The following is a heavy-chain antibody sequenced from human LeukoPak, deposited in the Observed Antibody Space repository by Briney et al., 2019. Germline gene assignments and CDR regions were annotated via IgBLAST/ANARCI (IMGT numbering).Heavy chain of an antibody. CDR2: IIPILGIA. J-gene: IGHJ6*03. D-gene: IGHD3-3*01. CDR3: ARDAVRHDFSPHYYYYYMDV. Sequence: GSSVKVSCKASGGTFSSYTISWVRQAPGQGLEWMGRIIPILGIANYAQKFQGRVTITADKSTSTAYMELSSLRSDDTAVYYCARDAVRHDFSPHYYYYYMDVWGKGTTVTVSS. CDR1: GGTFSSYT. V-gene: IGHV1-69*04.